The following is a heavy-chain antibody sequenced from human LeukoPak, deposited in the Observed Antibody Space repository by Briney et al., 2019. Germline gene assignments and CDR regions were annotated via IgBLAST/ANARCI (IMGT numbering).Heavy chain of an antibody. CDR2: IYYSGST. V-gene: IGHV4-59*11. Sequence: SETLSLTCTVSGGSISSHYWSWIRQPPGKGLEWIGHIYYSGSTNYNPSLKSRVTISVDTSKNQFSLKLSSVTAADTAVYYCARTNYYYYMDVWGKGTTVTVSS. J-gene: IGHJ6*03. CDR3: ARTNYYYYMDV. CDR1: GGSISSHY.